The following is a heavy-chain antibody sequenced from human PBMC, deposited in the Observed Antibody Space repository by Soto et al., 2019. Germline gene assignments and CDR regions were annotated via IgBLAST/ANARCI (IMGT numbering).Heavy chain of an antibody. CDR1: GGTFSSYA. CDR3: AREGPQYYYDSSGYFGY. D-gene: IGHD3-22*01. Sequence: SVKVSCKASGGTFSSYAISWVRQAPGQGLEWMGGIIPIFGTANYAQKFQGRVTITADESTSTAYRELSSLRSEDTAVYYCAREGPQYYYDSSGYFGYWGQGTLVTVSS. J-gene: IGHJ4*02. CDR2: IIPIFGTA. V-gene: IGHV1-69*13.